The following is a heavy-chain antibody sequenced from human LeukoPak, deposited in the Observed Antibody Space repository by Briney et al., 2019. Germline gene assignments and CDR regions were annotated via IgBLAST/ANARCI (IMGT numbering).Heavy chain of an antibody. CDR1: GFTFSSSA. V-gene: IGHV3-30-3*01. D-gene: IGHD6-19*01. J-gene: IGHJ4*02. Sequence: GGSLRLSCAASGFTFSSSAMHWVRQAPDKWLGWVAVISYDGSNKYYADSVKGRFTIYRDNSKNTLYLQMNSLRADDTAVYYCARDRDSSGWSEGFDYWGQGTLVTVSS. CDR2: ISYDGSNK. CDR3: ARDRDSSGWSEGFDY.